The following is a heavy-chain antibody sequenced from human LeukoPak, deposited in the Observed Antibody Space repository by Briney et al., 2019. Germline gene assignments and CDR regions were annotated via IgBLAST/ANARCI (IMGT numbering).Heavy chain of an antibody. CDR3: ARRLRPAAPFDY. CDR1: GYTFTSYG. CDR2: ISAYNGNT. J-gene: IGHJ4*02. V-gene: IGHV1-18*04. Sequence: EASVKVSCKASGYTFTSYGISWVRQAPGQGLEWMGWISAYNGNTNYAQKLQGRVTMTTDTSTSTAYMELSSLRSEDTAVYYCARRLRPAAPFDYWGQGTLVTVSS. D-gene: IGHD2-2*01.